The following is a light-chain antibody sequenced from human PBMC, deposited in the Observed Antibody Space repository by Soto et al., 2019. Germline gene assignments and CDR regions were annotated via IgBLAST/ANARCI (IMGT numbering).Light chain of an antibody. V-gene: IGKV1-33*01. CDR3: QQYDNLPVT. CDR1: QDISTY. J-gene: IGKJ3*01. CDR2: AAS. Sequence: DIQMTQSPSSLSAFVGDRVTITCQASQDISTYVNWYQQKPGKTPNLLIYAASNLETRVPSRFSGSRAGTKFTLSISRLQSEDIRKYYCQQYDNLPVTFGPGTKVNVK.